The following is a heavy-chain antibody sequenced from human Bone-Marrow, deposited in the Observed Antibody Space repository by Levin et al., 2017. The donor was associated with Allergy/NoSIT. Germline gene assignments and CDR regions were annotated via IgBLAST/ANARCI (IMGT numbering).Heavy chain of an antibody. Sequence: PGGSLRLSCVASGFTFSSYWMNWVRQAPGKGLEWLASIKQDGSDTYYVDSVRGRFTISRDNAKNSLYLQMNSLRAEDTAVYYCARGSERLVFGVVILNFWGQGTLVTVSS. CDR1: GFTFSSYW. J-gene: IGHJ4*02. V-gene: IGHV3-7*03. D-gene: IGHD3-3*01. CDR2: IKQDGSDT. CDR3: ARGSERLVFGVVILNF.